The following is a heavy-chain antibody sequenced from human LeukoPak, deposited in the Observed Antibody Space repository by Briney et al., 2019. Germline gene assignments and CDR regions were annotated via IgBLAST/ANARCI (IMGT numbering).Heavy chain of an antibody. V-gene: IGHV4-59*01. CDR3: ARVYSSSWYDMEGLDY. J-gene: IGHJ4*02. CDR1: GGSISSYY. Sequence: SETLSLTCTVSGGSISSYYWSWIRQPPGKGLEWIGYIYYSGSTNYNPSLKSRVTISVDTSKNQFSLKLSSVTAADTAVYYCARVYSSSWYDMEGLDYWGQGTLVTVSS. D-gene: IGHD6-13*01. CDR2: IYYSGST.